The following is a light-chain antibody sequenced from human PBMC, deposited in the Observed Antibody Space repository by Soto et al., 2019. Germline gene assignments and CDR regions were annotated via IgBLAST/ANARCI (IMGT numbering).Light chain of an antibody. CDR3: QTWGTAIHDVV. V-gene: IGLV4-69*01. J-gene: IGLJ2*01. Sequence: QPVLTQSPSASASLGASVKLTCTLSSGHSNYAIAWHQQQAEKGPRYLMKLNSDGSHHKGDGIPDRFSGSSSGAERHLTISSLQSEDEAYYYCQTWGTAIHDVVFGGGTKLTVL. CDR1: SGHSNYA. CDR2: LNSDGSH.